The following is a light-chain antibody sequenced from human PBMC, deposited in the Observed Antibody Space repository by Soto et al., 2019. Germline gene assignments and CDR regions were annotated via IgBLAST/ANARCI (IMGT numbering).Light chain of an antibody. J-gene: IGKJ1*01. V-gene: IGKV1-5*01. Sequence: IPLTQSPSTLSASWGYTVTVNCRASQSVSGNLAWYQPKPGEDPKLPIYDASALPRGVPSRFRGSGSGTKFTLTISRLQPDDFATYYCQQYNSYSWTFGQGTKVDIK. CDR2: DAS. CDR1: QSVSGN. CDR3: QQYNSYSWT.